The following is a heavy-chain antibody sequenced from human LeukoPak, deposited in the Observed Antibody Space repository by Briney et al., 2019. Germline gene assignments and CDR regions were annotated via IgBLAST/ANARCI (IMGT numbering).Heavy chain of an antibody. D-gene: IGHD6-6*01. CDR2: INPNSGGT. V-gene: IGHV1-2*02. CDR1: GYTFTGYY. J-gene: IGHJ5*02. CDR3: ARASLPYSSSSWFDP. Sequence: GASVKVSCKASGYTFTGYYMHWVRRAPGQGLEWMGWINPNSGGTNYAQKFQGRVTMTRDTSISTAYMELSRLRSDDTAVYYCARASLPYSSSSWFDPWGQGTLVTVSS.